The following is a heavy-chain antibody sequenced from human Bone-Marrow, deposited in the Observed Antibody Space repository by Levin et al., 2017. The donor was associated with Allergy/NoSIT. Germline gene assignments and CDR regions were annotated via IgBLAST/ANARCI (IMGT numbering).Heavy chain of an antibody. CDR3: ARDDDYSNSPTFDY. CDR2: ITSSGSPM. V-gene: IGHV3-48*04. CDR1: GFRFTNYS. D-gene: IGHD4-11*01. Sequence: LSLTCAASGFRFTNYSMNWVRQAPGKGLEWISYITSSGSPMFYAHSVRGRFTISRDNAKNSLYLQMNSLRAEDSAFYYCARDDDYSNSPTFDYWGQGTLVTVSS. J-gene: IGHJ4*02.